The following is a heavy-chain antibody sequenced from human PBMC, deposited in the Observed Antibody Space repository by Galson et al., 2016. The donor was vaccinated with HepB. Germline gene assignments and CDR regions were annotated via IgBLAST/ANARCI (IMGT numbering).Heavy chain of an antibody. CDR2: INHDATTR. CDR1: GFAFSSNW. V-gene: IGHV3-7*03. D-gene: IGHD2-21*01. J-gene: IGHJ5*01. CDR3: SPDADWGRGDS. Sequence: SLRLSCAASGFAFSSNWMNWVRQAPGRGLEWVANINHDATTRQYGDSVRGRFTVSRDNAKNSLYLQMGSLRAEDTAVYYCSPDADWGRGDSWGQGTLVTVSS.